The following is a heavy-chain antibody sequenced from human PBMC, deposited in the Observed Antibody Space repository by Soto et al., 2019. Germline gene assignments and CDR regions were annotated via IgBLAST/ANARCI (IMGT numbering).Heavy chain of an antibody. D-gene: IGHD3-22*01. CDR3: ARQASGYYYGWFDP. Sequence: SETLSLTCTVSGGSILDSTYYWAWIRQSPGKGLEWIGTIFYSGGTFYTPSLKSRVTMSVDTSNNQFSLKLSSVTAADTAVYYCARQASGYYYGWFDPSGQGTLVTVSS. J-gene: IGHJ5*02. CDR2: IFYSGGT. CDR1: GGSILDSTYY. V-gene: IGHV4-39*01.